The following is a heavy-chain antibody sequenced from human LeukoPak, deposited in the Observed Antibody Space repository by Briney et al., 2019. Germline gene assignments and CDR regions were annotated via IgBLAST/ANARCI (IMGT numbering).Heavy chain of an antibody. Sequence: PGGSLRLSCAASGLTFSSYWMSWVRQAPGKGLEWVANINQDGSENYYVDSVKGRLIIPRDNAKSLVYLQMNSLRAEDTAVYYCARELYYDFWSGYNFDAYGMDVWGQGTTVTVSS. CDR1: GLTFSSYW. J-gene: IGHJ6*02. D-gene: IGHD3-3*01. V-gene: IGHV3-7*01. CDR2: INQDGSEN. CDR3: ARELYYDFWSGYNFDAYGMDV.